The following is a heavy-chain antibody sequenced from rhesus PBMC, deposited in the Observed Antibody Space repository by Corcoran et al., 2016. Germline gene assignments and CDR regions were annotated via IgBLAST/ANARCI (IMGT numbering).Heavy chain of an antibody. CDR1: GGSISSNY. D-gene: IGHD2-39*01. Sequence: QVQLQESGPGLVKPSETLSLTCAVSGGSISSNYWSWIRQPPGKVLECVGRISGSGGTTDDTPPLRRRVTMSTYTSKNQFSLKLSSVTAADTAVYYCARTPVYWYFDLWGPGTPITISS. V-gene: IGHV4-173*01. CDR2: ISGSGGTT. CDR3: ARTPVYWYFDL. J-gene: IGHJ2*01.